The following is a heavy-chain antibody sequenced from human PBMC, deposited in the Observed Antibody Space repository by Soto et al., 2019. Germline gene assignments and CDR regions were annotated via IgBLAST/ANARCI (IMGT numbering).Heavy chain of an antibody. D-gene: IGHD3-3*01. V-gene: IGHV4-4*02. CDR2: IYHSGST. CDR1: GGSISSSNW. CDR3: ARWKHYDFWSSAGYYYGMDV. J-gene: IGHJ6*02. Sequence: QVQLQESGPGLVKPSGTLSLTCAVSGGSISSSNWWSWVRQPPGKGLEWIGEIYHSGSTNYNPSLKSRVTISVDKSKNQFSLKLSSVTAADTAVYYCARWKHYDFWSSAGYYYGMDVWGQGTTVTVSS.